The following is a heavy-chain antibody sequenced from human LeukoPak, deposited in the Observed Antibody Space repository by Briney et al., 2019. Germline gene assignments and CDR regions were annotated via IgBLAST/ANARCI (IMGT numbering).Heavy chain of an antibody. D-gene: IGHD3-3*02. V-gene: IGHV4-39*01. CDR2: IYYSGST. Sequence: PSETLSLTCTVSGGSISSSSYYWGWIRQPPGKGLEWIGSIYYSGSTYYNPSLKSRVTISVDTSKNQFSLKLRSVTAADTAVYYCARRRSHFLNWFDPWGQGTLVTVSS. CDR1: GGSISSSSYY. J-gene: IGHJ5*02. CDR3: ARRRSHFLNWFDP.